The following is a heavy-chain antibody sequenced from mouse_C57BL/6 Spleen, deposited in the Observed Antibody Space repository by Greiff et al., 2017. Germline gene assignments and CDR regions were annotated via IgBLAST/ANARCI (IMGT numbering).Heavy chain of an antibody. J-gene: IGHJ4*01. D-gene: IGHD2-3*01. CDR1: GYSITSGYY. V-gene: IGHV3-6*01. Sequence: EVQLQQSGPGLVKPSQSLSLTCSVTGYSITSGYYWNWIRQFPGNKLEWMGYISYDGSNNSNPSLKNRISITRDTSKNQFFLKLNSVTTEDTATYYCAREGGYDGYYFYAMGYWGQGTSVTVSS. CDR2: ISYDGSN. CDR3: AREGGYDGYYFYAMGY.